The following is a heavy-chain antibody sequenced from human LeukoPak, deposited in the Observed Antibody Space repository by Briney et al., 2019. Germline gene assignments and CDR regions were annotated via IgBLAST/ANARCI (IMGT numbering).Heavy chain of an antibody. J-gene: IGHJ5*02. D-gene: IGHD3-3*01. Sequence: SQTLSLTCAVSGGSISSGGYSWSWIRQPPGKGLEWIGYIYHSGSTYYNPSLKSRVTISVDRSKNQFSLKLSSVTAADTAVYYCASLRFGNWFDPWGQGTLVTVSS. CDR2: IYHSGST. CDR1: GGSISSGGYS. CDR3: ASLRFGNWFDP. V-gene: IGHV4-30-2*01.